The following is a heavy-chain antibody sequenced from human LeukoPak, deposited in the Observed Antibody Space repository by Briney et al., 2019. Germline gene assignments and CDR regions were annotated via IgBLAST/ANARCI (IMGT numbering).Heavy chain of an antibody. D-gene: IGHD6-13*01. CDR1: GFTFSSHW. Sequence: GGSLRLSCAASGFTFSSHWMHWVRQAPGKGLVWVSRINSDGSSTSYADSVKGRFTISRDNAKNTLYLQMNSLRAEDTAVYYCARGGSSWEPFDYWGQGTLFTVSS. J-gene: IGHJ4*02. V-gene: IGHV3-74*01. CDR3: ARGGSSWEPFDY. CDR2: INSDGSST.